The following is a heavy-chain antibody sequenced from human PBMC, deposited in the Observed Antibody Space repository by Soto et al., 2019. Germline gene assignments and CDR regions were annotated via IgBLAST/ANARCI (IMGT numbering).Heavy chain of an antibody. D-gene: IGHD3-3*01. CDR3: ARRLEWGNYYYYGMDV. CDR2: ISAYNGNT. V-gene: IGHV1-18*04. J-gene: IGHJ6*02. Sequence: ASVKVSCKASGYTFTSYGISWVRQAPGQGLEWMGWISAYNGNTNYAQKLQGRVTMTTDTSTSTAYMELRSLRFDDTAVYYCARRLEWGNYYYYGMDVWGQGTTVTVSS. CDR1: GYTFTSYG.